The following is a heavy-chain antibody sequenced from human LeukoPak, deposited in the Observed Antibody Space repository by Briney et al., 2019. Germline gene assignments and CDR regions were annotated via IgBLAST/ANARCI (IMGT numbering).Heavy chain of an antibody. CDR2: LSGSGGST. J-gene: IGHJ4*02. CDR3: AKDKSPPYYDSSGYSDY. V-gene: IGHV3-23*01. CDR1: GFTFSSYA. Sequence: GGSLRLSCAGSGFTFSSYAMRWVRQAPGKGLEWVSGLSGSGGSTYYADSVKGRFTISRDNSKNTLYLQMNSLRAEDTAVYFCAKDKSPPYYDSSGYSDYWGQGTLVTVSS. D-gene: IGHD3-22*01.